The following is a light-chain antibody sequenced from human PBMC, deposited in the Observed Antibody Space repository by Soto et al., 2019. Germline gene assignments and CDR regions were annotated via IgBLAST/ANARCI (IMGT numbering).Light chain of an antibody. Sequence: QSVLTQPPSVSGAPGQRVTISCTGTSSDLGAGFGVHWYQQLPGTAPKLLIYGNTDRPSGVPERFSGSKSGTSASLAISGLQAEDEAHYYCQSYDSSLSVAVFGGGTKLTVL. J-gene: IGLJ2*01. V-gene: IGLV1-40*01. CDR2: GNT. CDR3: QSYDSSLSVAV. CDR1: SSDLGAGFG.